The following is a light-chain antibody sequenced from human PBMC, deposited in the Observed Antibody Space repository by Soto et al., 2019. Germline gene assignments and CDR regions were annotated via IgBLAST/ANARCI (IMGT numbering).Light chain of an antibody. Sequence: VIWVTQSPSLLSASTGDRVTISCRMSQAISDYLAWYQQKPGKAPELLIYAASALQSGVPSRFSGSGSGTDFTLTITDLQSEDFAVYYCQQYKNWPLFGQGTRLEIK. CDR3: QQYKNWPL. CDR1: QAISDY. CDR2: AAS. J-gene: IGKJ5*01. V-gene: IGKV1D-8*01.